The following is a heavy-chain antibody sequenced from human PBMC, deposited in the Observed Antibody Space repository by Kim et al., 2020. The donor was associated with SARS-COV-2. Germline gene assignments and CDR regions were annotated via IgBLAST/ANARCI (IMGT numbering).Heavy chain of an antibody. J-gene: IGHJ4*02. Sequence: ADAVKRRFTISRDNVKSEVYLQMNSLRVEDTAVYYCARDGVGPIDFDYWGQGTLVTVSS. CDR3: ARDGVGPIDFDY. D-gene: IGHD1-26*01. V-gene: IGHV3-74*01.